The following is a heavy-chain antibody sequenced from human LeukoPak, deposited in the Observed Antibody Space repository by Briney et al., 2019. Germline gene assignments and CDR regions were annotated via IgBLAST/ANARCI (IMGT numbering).Heavy chain of an antibody. D-gene: IGHD6-19*01. J-gene: IGHJ6*03. Sequence: SETLSLTCTVSGDSISSSPYYWGWIRQPPGKGLEWIASMGSNGNTYYNASLKSRATISIDTSKNQFSLKVTSVTAADTAVYYCARNIAVAGRGDYMDVWGKGTTVTISS. CDR1: GDSISSSPYY. CDR3: ARNIAVAGRGDYMDV. CDR2: MGSNGNT. V-gene: IGHV4-39*01.